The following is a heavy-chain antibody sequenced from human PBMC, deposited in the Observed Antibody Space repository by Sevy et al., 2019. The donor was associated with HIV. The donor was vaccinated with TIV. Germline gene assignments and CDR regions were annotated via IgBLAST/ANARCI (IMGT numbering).Heavy chain of an antibody. CDR2: IKQDGSEK. D-gene: IGHD6-19*01. Sequence: GGSLRLSCAASGFTFSSYWMSWVRQAPGKGLEWVANIKQDGSEKYYVDSVKGRFTISRDKAKKSLYLQMNSLRAEDTDVYYCARDGIGVAGTPLFDYWGQGTLVTVSP. J-gene: IGHJ4*02. CDR1: GFTFSSYW. CDR3: ARDGIGVAGTPLFDY. V-gene: IGHV3-7*01.